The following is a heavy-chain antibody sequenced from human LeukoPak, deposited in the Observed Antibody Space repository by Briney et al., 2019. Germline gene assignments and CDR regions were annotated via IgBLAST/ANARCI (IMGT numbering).Heavy chain of an antibody. D-gene: IGHD6-13*01. Sequence: PSETLSLTCTVSGGSITDYYWSWIRHSSGKGLERIGYMYYSGSAYYSPSLKTRVTISVDTSKNQFSLKLTFVTAADTAVYYCARSTFSSNWNLWGQGTLVTVSS. CDR1: GGSITDYY. CDR2: MYYSGSA. V-gene: IGHV4-59*08. CDR3: ARSTFSSNWNL. J-gene: IGHJ4*02.